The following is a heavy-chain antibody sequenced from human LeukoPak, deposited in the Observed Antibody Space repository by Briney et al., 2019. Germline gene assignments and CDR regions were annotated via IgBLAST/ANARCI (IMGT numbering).Heavy chain of an antibody. CDR3: ARQPQHEAYFDY. CDR2: IKADASEE. J-gene: IGHJ4*02. V-gene: IGHV3-7*01. Sequence: PGGSXRLSCXXSGXTFDRFWMSWVRQAPGKGLEWVANIKADASEEKYLDSVKGRFKISRDNAEDSLFLQMNSLRAEDTAVYYCARQPQHEAYFDYWGQGALVTVSS. CDR1: GXTFDRFW.